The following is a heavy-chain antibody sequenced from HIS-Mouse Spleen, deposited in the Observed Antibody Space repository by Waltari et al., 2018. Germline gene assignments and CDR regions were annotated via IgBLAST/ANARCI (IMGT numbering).Heavy chain of an antibody. D-gene: IGHD2-2*01. Sequence: QVQLVESGGGVVQPGRSLRLSCAASGFTFSSYAMHWVRQAPGKGLEWVAVISDDGSNKYYADSVKGRFTISRDNSKNTLYLQMNSLRAEDTAVYYCARDLSVVPAAILDYWGQGTLVTVSS. CDR3: ARDLSVVPAAILDY. CDR1: GFTFSSYA. CDR2: ISDDGSNK. V-gene: IGHV3-30-3*01. J-gene: IGHJ4*02.